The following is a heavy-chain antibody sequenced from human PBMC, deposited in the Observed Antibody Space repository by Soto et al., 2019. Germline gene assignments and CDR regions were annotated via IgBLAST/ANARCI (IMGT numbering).Heavy chain of an antibody. CDR3: ARDSMVRGNNWFDP. J-gene: IGHJ5*02. V-gene: IGHV3-48*03. CDR2: ISSSGSTI. Sequence: EVQLVESGGGLVQPGGSLRLSCAASGFTFSSYEMNWVRQAPGKGLEWVSYISSSGSTIYYADSVKGRFTISRDNAKNSLYLQMNSLRAEDTAVYYCARDSMVRGNNWFDPWGQGTLVTVSS. D-gene: IGHD3-10*01. CDR1: GFTFSSYE.